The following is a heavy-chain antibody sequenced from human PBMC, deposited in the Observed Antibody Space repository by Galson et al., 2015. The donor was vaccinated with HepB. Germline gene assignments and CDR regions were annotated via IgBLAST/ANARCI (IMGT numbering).Heavy chain of an antibody. V-gene: IGHV1-69*02. CDR1: GGTFSDYS. J-gene: IGHJ4*02. Sequence: SVKVSCKASGGTFSDYSVSWIRQAPGQGLEWMGRIVPIVGLADYSQKFQGRVTLTAGKSTSTAYMELSNLRSEDTALFYCATGPPRGYSGYDQLFVSWGQGTLVTVSS. D-gene: IGHD5-12*01. CDR3: ATGPPRGYSGYDQLFVS. CDR2: IVPIVGLA.